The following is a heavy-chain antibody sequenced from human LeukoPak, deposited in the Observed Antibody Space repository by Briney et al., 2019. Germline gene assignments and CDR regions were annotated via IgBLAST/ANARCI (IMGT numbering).Heavy chain of an antibody. J-gene: IGHJ4*02. V-gene: IGHV3-7*04. Sequence: GGSLRLSCAASGFTFSRYWMSWVRKAPGKGLEWVANIKQDGSEKYYVDSVKGRFTISRDNAKNSLYLQMNSLRAEDTAVYYCARVSRGYCSGGSCYGNYYFDYWGQGTLVTVSS. CDR3: ARVSRGYCSGGSCYGNYYFDY. CDR1: GFTFSRYW. D-gene: IGHD2-15*01. CDR2: IKQDGSEK.